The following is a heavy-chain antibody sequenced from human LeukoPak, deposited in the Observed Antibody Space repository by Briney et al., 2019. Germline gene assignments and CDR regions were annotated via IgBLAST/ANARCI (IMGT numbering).Heavy chain of an antibody. D-gene: IGHD3-10*01. CDR2: ISAYNGNT. CDR1: GYTFTSYY. CDR3: ARDQQVLWFGNIDY. Sequence: GASVKVSCKASGYTFTSYYLHWVRQAPGQGLEWMGWISAYNGNTNYAQKLQGRATMTTDTSTSTAYMELRSLRSDDTAVYYCARDQQVLWFGNIDYWGQGTLVTVSS. V-gene: IGHV1-18*04. J-gene: IGHJ4*02.